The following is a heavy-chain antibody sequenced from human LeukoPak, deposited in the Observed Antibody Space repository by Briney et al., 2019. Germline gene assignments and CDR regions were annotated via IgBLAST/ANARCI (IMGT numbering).Heavy chain of an antibody. CDR1: GYTFTAYY. Sequence: VASVKVSCKASGYTFTAYYMHWVRQAPGQGLEWMGWINPNSGGINYEQKFQGRVTMTRDTSISTAYMELSRLTSDDTAVYYCAREAANMVRGVMGKWGQRTLVTVSS. CDR2: INPNSGGI. D-gene: IGHD3-10*01. J-gene: IGHJ4*02. CDR3: AREAANMVRGVMGK. V-gene: IGHV1-2*02.